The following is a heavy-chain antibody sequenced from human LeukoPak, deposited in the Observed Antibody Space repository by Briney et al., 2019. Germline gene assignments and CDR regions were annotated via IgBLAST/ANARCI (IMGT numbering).Heavy chain of an antibody. Sequence: GGSLRLSCAASGFTFSSYSMNWVRQAPGKGLEWVSFISSSSSYIYYADSVKGRFTISRDNAKNSLYLQMNSLRAEDTAVYYSAGSTYYDFWSGSIQGWFDPWGQGTLVTVSS. CDR1: GFTFSSYS. CDR3: AGSTYYDFWSGSIQGWFDP. D-gene: IGHD3-3*01. J-gene: IGHJ5*02. V-gene: IGHV3-21*01. CDR2: ISSSSSYI.